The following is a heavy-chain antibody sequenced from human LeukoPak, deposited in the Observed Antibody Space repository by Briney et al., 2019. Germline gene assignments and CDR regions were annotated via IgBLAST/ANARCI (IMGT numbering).Heavy chain of an antibody. CDR1: GFTFSDYY. Sequence: GRSLRLSCAASGFTFSDYYMNWIRQAPGKGLEWVSYISGSRTSTNYADPVKGRFTISRDNAKDSLYLQMNSLRPEDTAVYYCARGTYYFEHWGEGTLVTVSS. CDR3: ARGTYYFEH. J-gene: IGHJ4*02. D-gene: IGHD1-1*01. V-gene: IGHV3-11*05. CDR2: ISGSRTST.